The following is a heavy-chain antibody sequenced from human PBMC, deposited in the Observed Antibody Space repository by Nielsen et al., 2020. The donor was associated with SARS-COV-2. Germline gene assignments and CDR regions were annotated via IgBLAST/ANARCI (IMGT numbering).Heavy chain of an antibody. J-gene: IGHJ4*02. CDR2: IYYSGST. Sequence: SETLSLTCTVSSGSISSGDYYWNWIRQPPGKGLEWIGNIYYSGSTSYNPSLKSRVTISRDTSRNQFSLILTSVTAADTAVYYCVRDRGSGNNYFDYWGQGTLVTVSS. CDR1: SGSISSGDYY. D-gene: IGHD3-10*01. V-gene: IGHV4-30-4*01. CDR3: VRDRGSGNNYFDY.